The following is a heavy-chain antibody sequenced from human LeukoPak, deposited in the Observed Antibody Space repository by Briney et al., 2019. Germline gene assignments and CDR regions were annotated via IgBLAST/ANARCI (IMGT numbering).Heavy chain of an antibody. Sequence: PSETLSLTCTVSGGSISSSSYYWGWIRQPPGKGLEWIGSIYYSGSTYYNPSLKSRVTISVDTSKNQFSLKLSSVTAADTAVYYCARVQWLVPGESRHAFDIWGQGTMVTVSS. CDR1: GGSISSSSYY. CDR3: ARVQWLVPGESRHAFDI. V-gene: IGHV4-39*07. D-gene: IGHD6-19*01. J-gene: IGHJ3*02. CDR2: IYYSGST.